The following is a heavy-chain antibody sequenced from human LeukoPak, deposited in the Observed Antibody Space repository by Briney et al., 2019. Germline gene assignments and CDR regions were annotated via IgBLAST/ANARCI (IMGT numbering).Heavy chain of an antibody. CDR2: IYSGGST. J-gene: IGHJ4*02. Sequence: GGSLRLSCAASGFTFSSYWMSWVRQAPGKGLEWVSVIYSGGSTYYADSVKGRFTISRDNSKNTLYLQMNSLRAEDTAVYYCARGQDFDSSVELWGQGTLVTVSS. CDR1: GFTFSSYW. V-gene: IGHV3-53*01. CDR3: ARGQDFDSSVEL. D-gene: IGHD3-22*01.